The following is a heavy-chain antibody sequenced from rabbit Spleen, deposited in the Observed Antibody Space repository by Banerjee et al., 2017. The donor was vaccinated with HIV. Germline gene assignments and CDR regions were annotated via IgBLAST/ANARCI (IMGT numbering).Heavy chain of an antibody. CDR3: ARETGNAYVDL. Sequence: QSLEESGGDLVKPGASLTLTCTASGFSFSSSYYMCWVRQAPGKGLEWIACIYGGSGGNTYYASWAKGRFTISKTSSTTVTLQLTSLTAADTATYFCARETGNAYVDLWGPGTLVTVS. CDR2: IYGGSGGNT. CDR1: GFSFSSSYY. V-gene: IGHV1S40*01. D-gene: IGHD6-1*01. J-gene: IGHJ4*01.